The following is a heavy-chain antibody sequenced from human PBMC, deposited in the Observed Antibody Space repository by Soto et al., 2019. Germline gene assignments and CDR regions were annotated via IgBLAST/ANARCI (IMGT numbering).Heavy chain of an antibody. Sequence: QVQLVQSGAEVKKPGSSVKVSCKASGGTFSSYAISWVRQAPGQGLEWMGGIIPIFGTANYAQKFQGRVTITADESTSTAYMELSSLRSEDTAVYYCAKPQGYCSGGSCYNYYYYYGMDVWGQGTTVTVSS. D-gene: IGHD2-15*01. CDR2: IIPIFGTA. CDR1: GGTFSSYA. CDR3: AKPQGYCSGGSCYNYYYYYGMDV. V-gene: IGHV1-69*12. J-gene: IGHJ6*02.